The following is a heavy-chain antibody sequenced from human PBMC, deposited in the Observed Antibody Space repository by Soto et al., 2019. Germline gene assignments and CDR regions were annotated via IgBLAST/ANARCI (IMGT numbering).Heavy chain of an antibody. V-gene: IGHV1-69*02. J-gene: IGHJ5*02. D-gene: IGHD3-10*01. CDR3: ARGVSGSGSYYNGNWFDP. CDR2: IIPILGIA. Sequence: QVQLVQSGAEVKKPGSSVKVSCKASGGTFSSYTISWVRQAPGQGLEWMGRIIPILGIANYAQKFQGRVTITADNSTSTAYMELSSLRSEDTAVYYCARGVSGSGSYYNGNWFDPWGQGTLVTVSS. CDR1: GGTFSSYT.